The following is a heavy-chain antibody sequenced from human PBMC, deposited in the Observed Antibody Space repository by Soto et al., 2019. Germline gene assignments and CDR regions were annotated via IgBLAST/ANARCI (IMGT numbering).Heavy chain of an antibody. V-gene: IGHV4-31*01. D-gene: IGHD2-8*02. CDR1: GVSVSSAGCY. CDR2: IHPSGSA. CDR3: AGAPDGGSGSNWWYYQSHMDV. J-gene: IGHJ6*03. Sequence: QVQLQESGPGLVEPSQTLSLTCTVSGVSVSSAGCYWSWIRQHPGKGLEGIGNIHPSGSAHYNPTLKTPISISADTSAHPLSLKLTSVTDADTDRYYCAGAPDGGSGSNWWYYQSHMDVWGKGTTATVSS.